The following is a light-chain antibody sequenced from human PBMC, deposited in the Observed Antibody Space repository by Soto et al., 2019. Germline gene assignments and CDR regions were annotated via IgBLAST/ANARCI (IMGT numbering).Light chain of an antibody. Sequence: QSALTQPASVSGSPGQSITISCTGTSSDVGGYNYVSWYQQHPGKAPKLMIYDVSNRPSGVSNRCSGSKSGNTASLTISGLQAEYEADYYCRSYTSSSTVVFGGGTKLTVL. CDR1: SSDVGGYNY. CDR3: RSYTSSSTVV. V-gene: IGLV2-14*01. J-gene: IGLJ2*01. CDR2: DVS.